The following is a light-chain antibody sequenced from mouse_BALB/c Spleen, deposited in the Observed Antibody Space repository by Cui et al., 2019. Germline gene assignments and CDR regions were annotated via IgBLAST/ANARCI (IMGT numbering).Light chain of an antibody. Sequence: QIALTQSPAITSASLGEESALTCSGSSSVSYMRWYQRQSGTSPKLLIYSTSNLASGVPSRFSGSGSGTFYSLTISSVEAEDAADYYCHQWSSYPWTFGGGTKLEIK. CDR3: HQWSSYPWT. CDR1: SSVSY. V-gene: IGKV4-80*01. CDR2: STS. J-gene: IGKJ1*01.